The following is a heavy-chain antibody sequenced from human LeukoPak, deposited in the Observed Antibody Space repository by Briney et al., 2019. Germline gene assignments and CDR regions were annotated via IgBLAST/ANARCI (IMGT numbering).Heavy chain of an antibody. CDR2: INHSGST. J-gene: IGHJ4*02. D-gene: IGHD6-13*01. CDR1: GGSFSGYY. CDR3: ARLDSSSWYSVY. V-gene: IGHV4-34*01. Sequence: SSETLSLTCAVYGGSFSGYYWSWIRQPPGKGLEWIGEINHSGSTNYNPSLKSRVTISVDTSKNQFSLKLSSVTAADTAVYYCARLDSSSWYSVYWGQGTLVTVSS.